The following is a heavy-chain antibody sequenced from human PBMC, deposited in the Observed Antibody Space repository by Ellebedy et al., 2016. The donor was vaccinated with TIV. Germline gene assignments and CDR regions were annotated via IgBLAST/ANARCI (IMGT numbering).Heavy chain of an antibody. CDR2: INPSGGST. CDR1: GYTFTSYY. CDR3: ARDPIIVVPAAPLGDNWFDP. Sequence: ASVKVSCKASGYTFTSYYMHWVRQAPGQGLEWMGIINPSGGSTSYAQKFQGRVTMTRDTSTSTVYMELSSLRSEDTAVYYCARDPIIVVPAAPLGDNWFDPWGQGTLVTVSS. J-gene: IGHJ5*02. V-gene: IGHV1-46*01. D-gene: IGHD2-2*01.